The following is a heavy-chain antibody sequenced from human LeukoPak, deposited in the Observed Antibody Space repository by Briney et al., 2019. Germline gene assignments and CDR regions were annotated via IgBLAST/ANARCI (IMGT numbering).Heavy chain of an antibody. CDR1: GFTFSSYA. CDR3: ARAESYGHRTPIDY. CDR2: ISYDGSNK. J-gene: IGHJ4*02. V-gene: IGHV3-30-3*01. D-gene: IGHD5-18*01. Sequence: PGGSLRLSCAASGFTFSSYAMHWVRQAPGKGLEWVAVISYDGSNKYYADSVKGRFTISRDNSKNTLYLQMNSLRAEDTAVYYCARAESYGHRTPIDYWGQGTLVTVSS.